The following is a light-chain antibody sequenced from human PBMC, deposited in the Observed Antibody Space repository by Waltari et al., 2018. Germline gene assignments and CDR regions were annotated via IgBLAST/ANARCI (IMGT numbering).Light chain of an antibody. CDR1: QGISSY. J-gene: IGKJ3*01. CDR2: AAT. CDR3: LQHNSYPFT. V-gene: IGKV1-17*01. Sequence: DIQMTQSPSSLSASVGDTVTITCRASQGISSYLNWFQQKPGKAPKLLIYAATTLQSGVPSRFSGSGSGTEFTLTISSLQPEDFAAYYCLQHNSYPFTFGPGPNWISN.